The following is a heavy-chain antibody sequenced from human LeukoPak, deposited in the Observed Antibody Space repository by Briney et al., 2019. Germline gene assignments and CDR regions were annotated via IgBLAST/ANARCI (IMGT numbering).Heavy chain of an antibody. CDR2: ISWDGGST. Sequence: GGSLRLSCAASGFTFDDYAMHWVRQAPGKGLEWVSLISWDGGSTYYADSVKGRFTISGDNSKNSLYLQMNSLRAEDTALYYCAKPLARYYYYYMDVWGKGTTVTVSS. V-gene: IGHV3-43D*03. J-gene: IGHJ6*03. CDR3: AKPLARYYYYYMDV. CDR1: GFTFDDYA.